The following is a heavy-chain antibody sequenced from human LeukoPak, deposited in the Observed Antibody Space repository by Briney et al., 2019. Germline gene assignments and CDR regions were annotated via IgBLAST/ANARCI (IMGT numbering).Heavy chain of an antibody. CDR2: IYDSGST. CDR3: ARGRAGGY. Sequence: PSETLSLTCTVSGGSISGYQWSWIRQPPGKGLEWIGYIYDSGSTNYNSSLKSRVTISVDMSKNQFSLKLSSVTAADTAVYYCARGRAGGYWGQGTLVTVSS. CDR1: GGSISGYQ. V-gene: IGHV4-59*12. J-gene: IGHJ4*02. D-gene: IGHD3-10*01.